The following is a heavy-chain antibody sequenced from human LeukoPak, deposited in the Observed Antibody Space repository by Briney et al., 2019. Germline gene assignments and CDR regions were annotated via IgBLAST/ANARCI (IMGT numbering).Heavy chain of an antibody. CDR3: ARTHDYGADNFDY. D-gene: IGHD4-17*01. CDR1: GFTFSSYG. J-gene: IGHJ4*02. CDR2: IWYDGSNK. Sequence: GRSLRLSCAASGFTFSSYGMHWVRQAPGKGLEWVAVIWYDGSNKYYADSVKRRFTISRDNSKNTLYLQMNSLRAEDTAVYYCARTHDYGADNFDYWGQGTLVTVSS. V-gene: IGHV3-33*08.